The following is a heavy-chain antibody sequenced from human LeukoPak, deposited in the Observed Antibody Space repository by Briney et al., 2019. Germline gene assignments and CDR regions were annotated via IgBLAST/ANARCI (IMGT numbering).Heavy chain of an antibody. CDR1: GYTFTSYY. CDR3: ARELTRGYSYGPNWFDP. CDR2: INPSGGST. Sequence: GASVKVSCKASGYTFTSYYMHWVRQAPGQGLEWMGIINPSGGSTSYAQKFQGRVTMTRDMSTSTVYMELSSLRSEDTAVYYCARELTRGYSYGPNWFDPWGQGTLVTVSS. V-gene: IGHV1-46*01. D-gene: IGHD5-18*01. J-gene: IGHJ5*02.